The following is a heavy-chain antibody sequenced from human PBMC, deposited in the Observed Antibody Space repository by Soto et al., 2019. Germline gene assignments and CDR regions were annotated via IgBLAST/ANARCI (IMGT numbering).Heavy chain of an antibody. Sequence: PGESLKISCKGSGYSFTSYWISWVRQMPGKGLDCMGMFDPIVSYTNYSPSFQGHVTISADKSISTAYLQWSSLKASDTAMYYCARHYEVPAAQYYYYYGMDVWGQGTTVTVSS. D-gene: IGHD2-2*01. CDR2: FDPIVSYT. CDR3: ARHYEVPAAQYYYYYGMDV. J-gene: IGHJ6*02. CDR1: GYSFTSYW. V-gene: IGHV5-10-1*01.